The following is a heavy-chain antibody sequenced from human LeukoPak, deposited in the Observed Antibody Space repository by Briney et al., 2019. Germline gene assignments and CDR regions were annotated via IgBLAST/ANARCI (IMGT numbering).Heavy chain of an antibody. CDR1: GGTFSSYA. V-gene: IGHV1-2*02. J-gene: IGHJ4*02. D-gene: IGHD2-2*01. CDR2: INPNSGGT. CDR3: ARVSPFSSLSNYFDY. Sequence: GASVKVSCKASGGTFSSYAISWVRQAPGQGLEWMGGINPNSGGTNYARKFQGRVTMTRDTSIGTAYMELSRLRSDDTAVYYCARVSPFSSLSNYFDYWGQGTLVTVSS.